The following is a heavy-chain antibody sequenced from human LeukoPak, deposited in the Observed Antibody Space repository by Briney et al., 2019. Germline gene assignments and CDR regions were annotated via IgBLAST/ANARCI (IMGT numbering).Heavy chain of an antibody. V-gene: IGHV3-30*18. CDR2: ISYDGSNK. J-gene: IGHJ4*02. Sequence: GGSLRLSCAASGFTFSSYGMHWVRQAPGKGLEWVAVISYDGSNKYYADSVKGRFTIPRDNSKNTLYLQMNSLRAEDTAVYYCAKIAVAGKRGFDYWGQGTLVTVSS. D-gene: IGHD6-19*01. CDR1: GFTFSSYG. CDR3: AKIAVAGKRGFDY.